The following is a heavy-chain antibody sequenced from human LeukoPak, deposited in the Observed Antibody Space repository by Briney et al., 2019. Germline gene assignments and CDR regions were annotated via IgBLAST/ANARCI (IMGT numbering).Heavy chain of an antibody. CDR3: ARLPEYYYDSSGYYNGNYYYMDV. D-gene: IGHD3-22*01. Sequence: PGGSLRLSCAASGFTFSSYAMSWVRQAPGKGLEWVSAISDSGSSTYYADSVKGRFTISRDNSKNTLYLQMNSLRAEDTAVYYCARLPEYYYDSSGYYNGNYYYMDVWGKGTTVTVSS. CDR2: ISDSGSST. V-gene: IGHV3-23*01. J-gene: IGHJ6*03. CDR1: GFTFSSYA.